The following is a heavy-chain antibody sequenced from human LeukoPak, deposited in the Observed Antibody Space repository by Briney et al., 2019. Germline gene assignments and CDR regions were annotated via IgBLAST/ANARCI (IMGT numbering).Heavy chain of an antibody. CDR2: IYLGDSDT. D-gene: IGHD3-10*01. Sequence: GESLKISCKGSGYSFTSYWIGWVRQVPGKGLEWMGIIYLGDSDTRYSPSFQGQVTISADKSISTAYLQWSSLKASDTAMYYCARVLLSYYYGSGRVPYYYYYMDVWGKGTTVTVSS. V-gene: IGHV5-51*01. CDR3: ARVLLSYYYGSGRVPYYYYYMDV. CDR1: GYSFTSYW. J-gene: IGHJ6*03.